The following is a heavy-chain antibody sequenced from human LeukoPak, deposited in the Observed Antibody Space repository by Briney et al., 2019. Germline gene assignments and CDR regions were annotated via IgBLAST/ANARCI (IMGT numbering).Heavy chain of an antibody. Sequence: PSETLSLTCAVYGGSFGGYYWTWIRQPPGGGLEWIGQINHSGSTTYNPSLKSRVTISVDTPKNQISLKLSYVTAADTAVYYCARAPSQYFDRLSVPEGWFDRWGQGTLVIVSS. CDR1: GGSFGGYY. V-gene: IGHV4-34*01. CDR2: INHSGST. CDR3: ARAPSQYFDRLSVPEGWFDR. J-gene: IGHJ5*02. D-gene: IGHD3-9*01.